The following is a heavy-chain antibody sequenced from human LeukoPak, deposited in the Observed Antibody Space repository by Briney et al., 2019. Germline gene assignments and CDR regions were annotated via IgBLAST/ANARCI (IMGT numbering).Heavy chain of an antibody. J-gene: IGHJ4*02. Sequence: GGSLRLFCAASGFTVSSNYMSWLRQAPGKGLEWVSVIYSGGSTYYADSVKGRFTISRDNSKNTLYLQMNSLRAEDTAVYYCARDRYDSSGYPHFDYWGQGTLVTVSS. CDR3: ARDRYDSSGYPHFDY. D-gene: IGHD3-22*01. CDR1: GFTVSSNY. CDR2: IYSGGST. V-gene: IGHV3-53*01.